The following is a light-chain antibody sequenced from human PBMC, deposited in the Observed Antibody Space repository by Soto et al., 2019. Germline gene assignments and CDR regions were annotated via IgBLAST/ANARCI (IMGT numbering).Light chain of an antibody. CDR3: CSYAGSYTFGV. J-gene: IGLJ1*01. V-gene: IGLV2-11*01. CDR1: SSDVGGYNY. CDR2: DVS. Sequence: QSALTQPRSVSGSPGQSVTISCTGTSSDVGGYNYVSWYQQHPGKAPKLMIYDVSKRPSGVPDRFSGSKSGNTASLTISGLQAADEADYYCCSYAGSYTFGVFGTGTKVTVL.